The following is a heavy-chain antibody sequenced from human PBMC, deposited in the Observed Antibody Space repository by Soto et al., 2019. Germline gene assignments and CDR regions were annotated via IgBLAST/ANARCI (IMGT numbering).Heavy chain of an antibody. J-gene: IGHJ5*02. CDR3: AHSSYYYDSSESWFDP. D-gene: IGHD3-22*01. V-gene: IGHV2-5*02. CDR2: IYWDDDK. Sequence: QITLKESGPTLVKPTQTLTLTCTFSGFSLSTSGVGVGWIRQPPGKALEWLALIYWDDDKRYSPSLKSRLTITKDTSKNRVVLTMTNMDPVDTATYYCAHSSYYYDSSESWFDPWGQGTLVTVSS. CDR1: GFSLSTSGVG.